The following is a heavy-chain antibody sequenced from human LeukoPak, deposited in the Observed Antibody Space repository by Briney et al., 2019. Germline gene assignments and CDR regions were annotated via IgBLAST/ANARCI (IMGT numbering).Heavy chain of an antibody. V-gene: IGHV3-21*01. D-gene: IGHD3-3*01. CDR3: ARELLRGFWSGYLNDY. CDR1: GFTFSSYS. J-gene: IGHJ4*02. Sequence: PGGSLRLSCAASGFTFSSYSMNWVRQAPGKGLEWVSSISSSSSYIYYADSVKGRFTISRDNAKNSLYLQMNSLRAGDTAVYYCARELLRGFWSGYLNDYWGQGTLVTVSS. CDR2: ISSSSSYI.